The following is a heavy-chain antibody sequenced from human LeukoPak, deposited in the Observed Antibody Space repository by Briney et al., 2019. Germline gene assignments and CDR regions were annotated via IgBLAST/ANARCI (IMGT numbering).Heavy chain of an antibody. CDR3: ARVTAGGYYDILTGYYDLAAFDI. CDR1: GGTFSRYA. D-gene: IGHD3-9*01. V-gene: IGHV1-69*13. CDR2: IIPIFGTA. J-gene: IGHJ3*02. Sequence: GASVKVSCKASGGTFSRYAMSWVRQAPGQGLEWMGGIIPIFGTASFAQKFQGRVTITADESTGTAYMELRSLRSDDTAVYYCARVTAGGYYDILTGYYDLAAFDIWGQGTMVTVSS.